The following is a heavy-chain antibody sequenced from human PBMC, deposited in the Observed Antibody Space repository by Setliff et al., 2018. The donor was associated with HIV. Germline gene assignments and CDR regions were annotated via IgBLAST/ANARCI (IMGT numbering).Heavy chain of an antibody. CDR1: GGSFIGSSFQ. V-gene: IGHV4-39*07. Sequence: SETLSLTCTVSGGSFIGSSFQSTWIRQTPGKGLEWIADIAYSGTTMYTNYNPSLESRVIISEDTSRDQFFLKLTTVTADDTGIYYCARGPPFAYWGQGLLVTVSS. J-gene: IGHJ4*02. CDR2: IAYSGTTMYT. CDR3: ARGPPFAY.